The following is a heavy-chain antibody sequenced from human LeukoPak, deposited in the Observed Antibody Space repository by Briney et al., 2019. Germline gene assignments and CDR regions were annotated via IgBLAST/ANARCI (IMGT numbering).Heavy chain of an antibody. D-gene: IGHD6-19*01. V-gene: IGHV4-59*01. Sequence: SETLSLTCTVSGGSISGYYWSWIRQPPGKGLEWIGYIYYSGSTNYNPSLKSRVTISVDTSKNQFSLKLSSVTAADTAVYYCARDRGPRYSGGWSFDYWGQGTLVTVSS. CDR1: GGSISGYY. CDR3: ARDRGPRYSGGWSFDY. CDR2: IYYSGST. J-gene: IGHJ4*02.